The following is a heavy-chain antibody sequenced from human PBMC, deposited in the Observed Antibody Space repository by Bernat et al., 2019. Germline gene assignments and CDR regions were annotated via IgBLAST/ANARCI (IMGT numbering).Heavy chain of an antibody. V-gene: IGHV3-23*01. J-gene: IGHJ4*02. CDR1: GFTFLSYA. CDR3: VKGDYYDHVSSAYLDH. Sequence: EVQLLESGGGLVQPGGSLRLSCAASGFTFLSYAMSWVRQAPGKGLEWVSAMSGSGIDTYYTDSVKGRFTISRDNSKDTLYLQMNSLRAEDTAVYFCVKGDYYDHVSSAYLDHWGQGTLVTVSS. D-gene: IGHD3-22*01. CDR2: MSGSGIDT.